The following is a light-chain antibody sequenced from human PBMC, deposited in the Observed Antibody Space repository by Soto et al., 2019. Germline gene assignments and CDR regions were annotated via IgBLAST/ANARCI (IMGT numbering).Light chain of an antibody. V-gene: IGKV1-5*01. CDR1: QGISAS. Sequence: DIQMTQSPSTLSASVGDRVTVTCRASQGISASLAWFQQRPGKAPKLLIYDVSSLESGVPSRFSGSGSGTEFTLTISSLQPDDFATDYCQQYSTFWTFGQGTKVEI. CDR2: DVS. J-gene: IGKJ1*01. CDR3: QQYSTFWT.